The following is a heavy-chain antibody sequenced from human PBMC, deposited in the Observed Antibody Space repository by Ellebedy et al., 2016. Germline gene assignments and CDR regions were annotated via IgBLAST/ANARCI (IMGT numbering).Heavy chain of an antibody. CDR2: ISGSGGST. CDR1: GFSFSNYV. V-gene: IGHV3-23*01. Sequence: GESLKISXAASGFSFSNYVMSWVRQAPGKGLEWVSAISGSGGSTYYADSVKGRFTISRDNSKNTLYLQMNSLRAEDTAVYYCAKLSDYIFDYWGQGTLVTVSS. D-gene: IGHD4-11*01. J-gene: IGHJ4*02. CDR3: AKLSDYIFDY.